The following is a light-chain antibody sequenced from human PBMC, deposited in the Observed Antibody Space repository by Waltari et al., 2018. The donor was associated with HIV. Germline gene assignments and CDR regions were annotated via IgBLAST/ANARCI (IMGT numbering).Light chain of an antibody. CDR1: SRDIGGYNY. CDR3: CSYAGSNTFYV. J-gene: IGLJ1*01. CDR2: DVN. Sequence: QSALTQPRSVSGSPGQTVTISCRGTSRDIGGYNYVSWYQQHPAEAPRLMIYDVNKRPSGVPDRFSGSKSGNTASLTISGLQAEDDADYYCCSYAGSNTFYVFGTGTEVTVL. V-gene: IGLV2-11*01.